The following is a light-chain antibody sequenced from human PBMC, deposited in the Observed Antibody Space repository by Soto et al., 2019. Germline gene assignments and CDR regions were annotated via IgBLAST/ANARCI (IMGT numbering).Light chain of an antibody. CDR3: MQPLGTPFT. CDR2: MVS. CDR1: QSLLYSNGFHY. J-gene: IGKJ5*01. Sequence: EIVLTQSPLSLPVTPGEPASISCRSSQSLLYSNGFHYLDWYVQKPGQSPQLLIYMVSNRASGVPDRFSGSSSGTDFTLKIGRVEAEDVGVYYCMQPLGTPFTFGQGTRLEIK. V-gene: IGKV2-28*01.